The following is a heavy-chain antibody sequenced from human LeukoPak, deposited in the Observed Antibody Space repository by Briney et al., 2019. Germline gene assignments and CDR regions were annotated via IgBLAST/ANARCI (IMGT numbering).Heavy chain of an antibody. CDR2: INGRGDNT. J-gene: IGHJ5*02. D-gene: IGHD2/OR15-2a*01. V-gene: IGHV3-23*01. Sequence: GGSLRLSCAASGFTFSSYAMNWVRQAPGKGLEWVSAINGRGDNTYYADSVKGRFTISRDNSKSTLFLQMNSLRAEDAAIYYCAKDRVSPGFNLFDPWGQGTLVTVSS. CDR1: GFTFSSYA. CDR3: AKDRVSPGFNLFDP.